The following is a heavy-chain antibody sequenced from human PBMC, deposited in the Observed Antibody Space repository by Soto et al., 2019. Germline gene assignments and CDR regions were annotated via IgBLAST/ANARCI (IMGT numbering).Heavy chain of an antibody. Sequence: GGSLRLSCAASGFTFSSYWMSWVRQAPGKGLEWVAVIWSDGNNKYYADSVKGRFTISRDNSKKTLYLQMNSLRAEDTAVYYCARVNHTDLFDYWGQGSLVTVSS. CDR1: GFTFSSYW. V-gene: IGHV3-33*08. J-gene: IGHJ4*02. CDR3: ARVNHTDLFDY. CDR2: IWSDGNNK.